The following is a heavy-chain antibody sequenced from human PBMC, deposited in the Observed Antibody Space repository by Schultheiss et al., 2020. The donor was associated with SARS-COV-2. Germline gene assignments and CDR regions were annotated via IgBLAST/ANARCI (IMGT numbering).Heavy chain of an antibody. D-gene: IGHD3-22*01. V-gene: IGHV3-30*04. CDR3: TTENRFYDSSGYYYFIGDDAFDI. CDR2: ISYDGSNK. Sequence: GGSLRLSCAASGFTFSSYAMHWVRQAPGKGLEWVAVISYDGSNKYYADSVKGRFTISRDNSKNTLYLQMNSLKTEDTAVYYCTTENRFYDSSGYYYFIGDDAFDIWGQGTMVTVSS. CDR1: GFTFSSYA. J-gene: IGHJ3*02.